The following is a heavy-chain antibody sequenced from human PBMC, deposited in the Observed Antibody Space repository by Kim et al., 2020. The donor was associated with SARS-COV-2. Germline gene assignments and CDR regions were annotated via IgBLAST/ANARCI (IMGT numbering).Heavy chain of an antibody. D-gene: IGHD3-3*01. CDR3: ARQETITIFGVVISPSWCDP. V-gene: IGHV4-39*01. J-gene: IGHJ5*02. CDR1: GGSISSSSYY. Sequence: SETLSLTCTVSGGSISSSSYYWDWIRQPPGKCLNWIGYIYYSGSTNYNPSLKSRDTISLDTSKHQFSLKLSSVTSADTAVYYCARQETITIFGVVISPSWCDPWGEGTLVTVSS. CDR2: IYYSGST.